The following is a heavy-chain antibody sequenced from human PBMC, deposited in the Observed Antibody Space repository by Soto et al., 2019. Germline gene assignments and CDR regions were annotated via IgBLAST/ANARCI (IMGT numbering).Heavy chain of an antibody. CDR3: AKDRGARRQWTMAPVDY. Sequence: QVQLVESGGGVVQPGRSRRVSCAASGFTFSIYAMHWVRQAPGTGLEWVAVISYDGTKTYYADSVKGRFTISRDNSKNTLYLHMNSLRDEDTAVYYCAKDRGARRQWTMAPVDYWGQGTVVTVSP. CDR2: ISYDGTKT. CDR1: GFTFSIYA. J-gene: IGHJ4*02. V-gene: IGHV3-30*18. D-gene: IGHD6-19*01.